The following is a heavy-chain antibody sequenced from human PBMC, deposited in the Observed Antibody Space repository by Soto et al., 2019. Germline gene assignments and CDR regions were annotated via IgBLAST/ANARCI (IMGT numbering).Heavy chain of an antibody. J-gene: IGHJ4*02. V-gene: IGHV3-30*18. Sequence: PGGSLRLSCAASGFTFSSYGMHWVRQAPGKGLEWVAVISYDGSNKYYADSVKGRFTISRDNSKNTLYLQMNSLRAEDTAVYYCAKDPPHYCSGGSCYMWGQGTLVTVSS. CDR2: ISYDGSNK. CDR1: GFTFSSYG. CDR3: AKDPPHYCSGGSCYM. D-gene: IGHD2-15*01.